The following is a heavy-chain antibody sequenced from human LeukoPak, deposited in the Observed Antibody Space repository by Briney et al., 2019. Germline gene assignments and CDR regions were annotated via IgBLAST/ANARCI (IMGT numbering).Heavy chain of an antibody. CDR2: IYPGDSDT. Sequence: GESLKISCTASGYSFTAYWIAWVRQMPGKTPEWTGSIYPGDSDTKYSPSFQGQVTISADNSITTAYLQWNSMKASDTAMYYCARGGQNYYYYYMDVWGKGTTVTVTS. CDR3: ARGGQNYYYYYMDV. V-gene: IGHV5-51*01. CDR1: GYSFTAYW. J-gene: IGHJ6*03. D-gene: IGHD2-15*01.